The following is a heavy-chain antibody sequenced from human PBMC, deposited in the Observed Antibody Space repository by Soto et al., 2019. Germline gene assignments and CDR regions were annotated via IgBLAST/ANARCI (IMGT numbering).Heavy chain of an antibody. CDR3: ARVRVSYYYDSSGYWPIDY. CDR2: IWYDGSNK. V-gene: IGHV3-33*01. D-gene: IGHD3-22*01. J-gene: IGHJ4*02. CDR1: GCTFSSYG. Sequence: PGRPLRLSCAASGCTFSSYGMHWVSQAPGKGLEWVAVIWYDGSNKYYAHSVKGRFTISRDNSKNPLYLQMNSLRAEDTAVYYCARVRVSYYYDSSGYWPIDYWGQGTLVTVSS.